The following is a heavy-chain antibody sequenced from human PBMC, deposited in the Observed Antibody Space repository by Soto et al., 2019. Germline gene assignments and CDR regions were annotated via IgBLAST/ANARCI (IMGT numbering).Heavy chain of an antibody. D-gene: IGHD3-3*01. CDR2: INAGNGNT. CDR1: GYTFTSYA. Sequence: ASVKVSCKASGYTFTSYAMHWVRQAPGQRLEWMGWINAGNGNTKYSQKFQGRVTITRDTSASTAYMELSSLRSEDTAVYYCAREYYDFWSGYYTPNYYYYMDVWGKGTTVTVSS. J-gene: IGHJ6*03. CDR3: AREYYDFWSGYYTPNYYYYMDV. V-gene: IGHV1-3*01.